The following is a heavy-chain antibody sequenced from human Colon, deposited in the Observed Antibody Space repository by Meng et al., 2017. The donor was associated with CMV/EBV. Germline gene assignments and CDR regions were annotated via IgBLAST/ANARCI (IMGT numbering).Heavy chain of an antibody. D-gene: IGHD2-8*01. CDR3: ASTGPLYGLYFCY. CDR2: TNEDGSDK. CDR1: GSSFSNSW. Sequence: GESLKISCAASGSSFSNSWMIWVRRAPGKGLEWVAKTNEDGSDKYYGDSVKGRFTIFREHAKNSVSLQMNRPRAEDKAVYYLASTGPLYGLYFCYWGQGTLVTVSS. J-gene: IGHJ4*02. V-gene: IGHV3-7*01.